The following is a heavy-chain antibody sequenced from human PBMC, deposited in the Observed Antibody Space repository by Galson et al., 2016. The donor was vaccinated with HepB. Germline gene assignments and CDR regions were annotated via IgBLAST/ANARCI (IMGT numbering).Heavy chain of an antibody. CDR3: VTSRSTYYSAFDY. CDR2: FDPEQGET. J-gene: IGHJ4*02. Sequence: SVKVSCKVSGYSVTQLGMHWVRQAPGKGLEWMGGFDPEQGETIYAQKFQGRVTMTEDTSTDTAYMELSSLRYEDTAVYYCVTSRSTYYSAFDYWGQGTLVTVSS. CDR1: GYSVTQLG. D-gene: IGHD3-22*01. V-gene: IGHV1-24*01.